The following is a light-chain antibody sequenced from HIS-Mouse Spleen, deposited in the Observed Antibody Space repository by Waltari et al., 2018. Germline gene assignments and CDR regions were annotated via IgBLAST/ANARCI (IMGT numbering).Light chain of an antibody. CDR1: QVVSSY. CDR3: QQRSNWPPIT. Sequence: IGLTQAPATLSFSPGERATLSCRASQVVSSYLAWYQHKPGQAPRLLIYDASNRATGIPARFSGSGSGTDFTLTISSLEPEDFSVYYCQQRSNWPPITFGQGTRLEIK. J-gene: IGKJ5*01. V-gene: IGKV3-11*01. CDR2: DAS.